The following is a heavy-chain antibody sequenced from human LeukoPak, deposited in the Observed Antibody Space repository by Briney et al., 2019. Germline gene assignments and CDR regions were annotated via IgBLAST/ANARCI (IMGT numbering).Heavy chain of an antibody. CDR3: AIIRSSGSPDSNWFDP. CDR2: ISGSGGST. Sequence: PGGSLRLSCAASGFTFSSYAMSWVRQAPGKGLEWVSAISGSGGSTYYADSVKDRFTISRDNSKNTLYLQMNSLRAEDTAVYYCAIIRSSGSPDSNWFDPWGQGTLVTVSS. V-gene: IGHV3-23*01. CDR1: GFTFSSYA. D-gene: IGHD1-26*01. J-gene: IGHJ5*02.